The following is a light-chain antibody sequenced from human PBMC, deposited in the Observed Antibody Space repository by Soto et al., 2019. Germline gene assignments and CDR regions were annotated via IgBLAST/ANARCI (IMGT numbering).Light chain of an antibody. CDR3: QSYDSSLSGSLYV. CDR1: SSDVGGYDF. J-gene: IGLJ1*01. CDR2: DVT. V-gene: IGLV2-11*01. Sequence: QSVLTQPRSVSGSPGQSVTISCTGTSSDVGGYDFVSWYQQHPGKAPKLMIYDVTKWPSGVPHRFSGSKSGNTASLTISGLQVEDEADYYCQSYDSSLSGSLYVFGTGTKVTVL.